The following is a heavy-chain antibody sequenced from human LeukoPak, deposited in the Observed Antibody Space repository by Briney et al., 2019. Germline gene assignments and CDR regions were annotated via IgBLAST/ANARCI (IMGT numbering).Heavy chain of an antibody. Sequence: GRSLRLSCAASGFTFSSYGMHWVRQAPGKGLEWVAVIWYDGSNKYYADSVKGRFTISRDNSKNTLYLQMNSLRAEDTAVYYCARDPREGAYCDFWSGHDYWGQGTLVTVSS. V-gene: IGHV3-33*01. CDR2: IWYDGSNK. CDR1: GFTFSSYG. CDR3: ARDPREGAYCDFWSGHDY. D-gene: IGHD3-3*01. J-gene: IGHJ4*02.